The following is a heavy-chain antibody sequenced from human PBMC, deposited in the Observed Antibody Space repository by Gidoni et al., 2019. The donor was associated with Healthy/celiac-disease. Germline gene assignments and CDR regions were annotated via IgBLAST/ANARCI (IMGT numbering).Heavy chain of an antibody. Sequence: GSISSSSYYWGWIRQPPRKGLAWIGSIYYTGSTYYNPSLKSRVTISVDTSKNHFSLKLTSVTAADTAVYYCARDLRITLVRGVISGGNWFDPWGQGTLVTVSS. CDR2: IYYTGST. D-gene: IGHD3-10*01. CDR3: ARDLRITLVRGVISGGNWFDP. V-gene: IGHV4-39*07. CDR1: GSISSSSYY. J-gene: IGHJ5*02.